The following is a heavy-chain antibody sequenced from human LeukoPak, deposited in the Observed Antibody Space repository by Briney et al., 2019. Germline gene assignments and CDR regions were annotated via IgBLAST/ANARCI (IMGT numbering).Heavy chain of an antibody. V-gene: IGHV4-59*01. CDR3: ARGVDGDYRYLHYYYYYMDV. CDR2: IYYSGST. D-gene: IGHD4-17*01. Sequence: SETLSLTCTVSGGSISSYYWSWIRQPPGKGLEWIGYIYYSGSTNYNPSLKSRDTISVDTSKNQFSLKLSSVTAADTAVYYCARGVDGDYRYLHYYYYYMDVWGKGTTVTVSS. CDR1: GGSISSYY. J-gene: IGHJ6*03.